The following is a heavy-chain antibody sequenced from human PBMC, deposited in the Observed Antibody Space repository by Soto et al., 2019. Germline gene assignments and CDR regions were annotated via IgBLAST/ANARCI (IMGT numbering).Heavy chain of an antibody. V-gene: IGHV3-23*01. D-gene: IGHD2-2*02. CDR1: GFTFSSYA. J-gene: IGHJ6*02. CDR2: ISGSGGST. CDR3: AKVPGNVVVVPAAIQLSDYYYGMDV. Sequence: PGGSLRLSCAASGFTFSSYAMSWVRQAPGKGLEWVSAISGSGGSTYYADSVKGRFTISRDNSKNTLYLQMNSLRAEDTAVYYCAKVPGNVVVVPAAIQLSDYYYGMDVWGQGTTVTVSS.